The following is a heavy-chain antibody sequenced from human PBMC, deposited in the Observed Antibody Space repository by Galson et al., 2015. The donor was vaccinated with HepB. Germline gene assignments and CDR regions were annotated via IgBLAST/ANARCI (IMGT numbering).Heavy chain of an antibody. D-gene: IGHD3-22*01. CDR2: ISSSSSYI. J-gene: IGHJ2*01. CDR3: ARDHGMYYYDSSGSQYFDL. Sequence: SLRLSCAASGVTVRSYIMNWAGQAPGKGLEWVSSISSSSSYIYYADSVKGRFTISRDHAKNSLYLQMNSLRAEDTAVYYCARDHGMYYYDSSGSQYFDLWGRGTLVTVSS. V-gene: IGHV3-21*01. CDR1: GVTVRSYI.